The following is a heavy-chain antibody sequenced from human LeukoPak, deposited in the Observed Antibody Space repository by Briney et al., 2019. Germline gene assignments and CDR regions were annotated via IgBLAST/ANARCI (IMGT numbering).Heavy chain of an antibody. D-gene: IGHD3-3*01. CDR2: INPNSGGT. J-gene: IGHJ4*02. CDR1: GYTFTGYY. CDR3: ARVGITIFGVVNGYFDY. Sequence: ASVKVSCKASGYTFTGYYMHWVRQAPGQGLEWMGWINPNSGGTNYAQKFQGRVTMTRDTSISTAYMELSRLRSDDTAVYYCARVGITIFGVVNGYFDYWGQGTLSPSPQ. V-gene: IGHV1-2*02.